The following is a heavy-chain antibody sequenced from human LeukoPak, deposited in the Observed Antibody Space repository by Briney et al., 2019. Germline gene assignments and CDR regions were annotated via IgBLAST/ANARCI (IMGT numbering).Heavy chain of an antibody. V-gene: IGHV3-30*18. CDR2: ISDNGGLQ. D-gene: IGHD3-22*01. J-gene: IGHJ4*02. CDR3: EKGAGLAGAGDRGYFVY. Sequence: GGSLRLSCAVSGSTFRNYGMHWVRQAPGRGLDWVAVISDNGGLQYYSDSVKGRFTISRDNSKNTGYLQMNSLRPEDTALYFFEKGAGLAGAGDRGYFVYGGKGVLAPVSS. CDR1: GSTFRNYG.